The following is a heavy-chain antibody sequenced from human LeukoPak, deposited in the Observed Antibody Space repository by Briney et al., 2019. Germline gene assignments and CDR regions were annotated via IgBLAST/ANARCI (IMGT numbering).Heavy chain of an antibody. Sequence: ASVKVSCKASGYTFTSYGISWVRQAPGQGLEWMGWISAYNGNTNYAQKLQGRVTMTTDTSTSTAYMELRSLGSDDTAVYYCVMEGSDSSSWYEPYYFDYWGQGTLVTVSS. V-gene: IGHV1-18*01. J-gene: IGHJ4*02. D-gene: IGHD6-13*01. CDR2: ISAYNGNT. CDR1: GYTFTSYG. CDR3: VMEGSDSSSWYEPYYFDY.